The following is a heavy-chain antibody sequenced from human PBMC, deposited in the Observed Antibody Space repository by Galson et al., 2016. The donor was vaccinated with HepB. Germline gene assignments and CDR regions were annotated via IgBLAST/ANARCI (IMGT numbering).Heavy chain of an antibody. J-gene: IGHJ4*02. Sequence: SLRLSCAASGSTFSEYYMSWIRQAPGKGLELVSYITNSGSAIYTADFVKGRFTISRDNAKNSLYLQMNSLRVEDTAVYYCARETPIVGVSYDYWGQGTLVTVSS. CDR2: ITNSGSAI. CDR1: GSTFSEYY. V-gene: IGHV3-11*01. CDR3: ARETPIVGVSYDY. D-gene: IGHD1-26*01.